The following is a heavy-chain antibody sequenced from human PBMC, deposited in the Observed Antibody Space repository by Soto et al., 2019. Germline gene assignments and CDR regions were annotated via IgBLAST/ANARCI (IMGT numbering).Heavy chain of an antibody. V-gene: IGHV4-59*01. Sequence: SETLSLTCTVSGGSISSYYWSWIRQPPGKGLEWIGYIYYSGSTNYNPSLKSRVTISVGTSKNQFSLKLSSVTAADTAVYYCARAQSAITIFGVVIRSFDPWGQGTPVTVSS. D-gene: IGHD3-3*01. J-gene: IGHJ5*02. CDR3: ARAQSAITIFGVVIRSFDP. CDR1: GGSISSYY. CDR2: IYYSGST.